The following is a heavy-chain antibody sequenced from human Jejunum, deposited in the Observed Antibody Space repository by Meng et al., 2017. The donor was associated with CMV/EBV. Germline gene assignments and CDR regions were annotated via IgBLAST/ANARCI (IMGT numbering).Heavy chain of an antibody. CDR1: TLNTHY. V-gene: IGHV3-72*01. CDR2: IRNKANSYTT. Sequence: TLNTHYIDQVRQAPGKGLEWFGRIRNKANSYTTLYAASVKDRFTFSRDDSKNSVFLQMNSLKTEDTAVYYCTRVRKGLAGQTTLDYWGQGTLVTVSS. CDR3: TRVRKGLAGQTTLDY. D-gene: IGHD1-7*01. J-gene: IGHJ4*02.